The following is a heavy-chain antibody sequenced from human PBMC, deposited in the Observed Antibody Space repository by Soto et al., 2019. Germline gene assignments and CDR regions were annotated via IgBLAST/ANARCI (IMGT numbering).Heavy chain of an antibody. V-gene: IGHV4-59*08. CDR2: ISYSGST. D-gene: IGHD2-8*02. CDR3: AGLKDTKTWWWFDP. CDR1: GDSISGYY. Sequence: SETLSLTCTVSGDSISGYYYSWVRQPPGKGLEWIGYISYSGSTNYNPSLESRVTISVDMSKNHFSLKLNSVTATDTAMYYCAGLKDTKTWWWFDPWGQGTLVTVSS. J-gene: IGHJ5*02.